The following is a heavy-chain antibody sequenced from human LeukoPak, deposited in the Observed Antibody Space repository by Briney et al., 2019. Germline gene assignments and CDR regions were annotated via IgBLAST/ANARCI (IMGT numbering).Heavy chain of an antibody. CDR1: GGTFSSYA. D-gene: IGHD2-2*01. J-gene: IGHJ6*03. Sequence: SVKVSCQASGGTFSSYAISWVRQTPGQGLEWMGGFIPIFGTANYAQKFQGRVTITADESTSTAYMELCSLRSEDTAVYYCARVVTRYCSSTSCSVGYMDVWGKGTTVTVSS. V-gene: IGHV1-69*13. CDR2: FIPIFGTA. CDR3: ARVVTRYCSSTSCSVGYMDV.